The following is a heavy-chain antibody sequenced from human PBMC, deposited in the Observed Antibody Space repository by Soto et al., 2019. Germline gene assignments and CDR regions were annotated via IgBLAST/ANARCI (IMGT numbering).Heavy chain of an antibody. CDR1: GGTFSSYA. CDR2: IIPIFGTA. Sequence: QVQLVQSGAEVKKPGSSVKVSCKASGGTFSSYAISWVRQAPGQGLEWMGGIIPIFGTANYAQKFQGRVTITADKSTSPAYMELSSLRSEDTAVYYCASVYYYDSSGYYYRYFHYWGQGTLVTVSS. J-gene: IGHJ4*02. V-gene: IGHV1-69*06. CDR3: ASVYYYDSSGYYYRYFHY. D-gene: IGHD3-22*01.